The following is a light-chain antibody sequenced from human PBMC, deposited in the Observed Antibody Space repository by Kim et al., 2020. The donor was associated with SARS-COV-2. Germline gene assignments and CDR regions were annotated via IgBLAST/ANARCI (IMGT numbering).Light chain of an antibody. J-gene: IGKJ2*01. Sequence: EIVMPQSPATLSVSPGERATLSCRASQSVSSNLAWYQQKPGQAPRLLIHGASTRATGIPARFSGSGSGTEFTLTISSLQSEDFAVYYGQQYNNWPLYTFGQGTKLE. V-gene: IGKV3-15*01. CDR3: QQYNNWPLYT. CDR1: QSVSSN. CDR2: GAS.